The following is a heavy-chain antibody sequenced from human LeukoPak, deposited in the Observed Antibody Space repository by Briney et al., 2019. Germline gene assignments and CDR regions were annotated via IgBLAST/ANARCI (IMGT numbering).Heavy chain of an antibody. V-gene: IGHV1-2*02. D-gene: IGHD2-2*01. CDR2: INPNSGGT. J-gene: IGHJ4*02. CDR1: GYTFTGYY. Sequence: ASVKVSCKASGYTFTGYYMHWVRQAPGQGLEWMGWINPNSGGTNYAQKFQGSVTMTRDTSISTAYMELSRLRSDDTAVYYCARDFLACSSTSCHSFFDYWGQGTLVTVSS. CDR3: ARDFLACSSTSCHSFFDY.